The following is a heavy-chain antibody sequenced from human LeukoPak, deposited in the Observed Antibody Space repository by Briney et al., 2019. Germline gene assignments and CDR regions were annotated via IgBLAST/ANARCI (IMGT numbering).Heavy chain of an antibody. CDR2: IYYSGSA. CDR3: ARFPRNTAMTKDY. Sequence: SETLSLTCAVYGGTLTSGGYSWSWIRQSPGKALEWIGYIYYSGSAYYNPSLKSRVDISFDTSKNQFSLRMTSVTAADTAVYYCARFPRNTAMTKDYWGQGTLVTVSS. J-gene: IGHJ4*02. D-gene: IGHD5-18*01. CDR1: GGTLTSGGYS. V-gene: IGHV4-30-4*07.